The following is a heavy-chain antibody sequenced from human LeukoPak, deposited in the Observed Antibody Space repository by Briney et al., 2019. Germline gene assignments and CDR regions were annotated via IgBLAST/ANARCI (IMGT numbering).Heavy chain of an antibody. Sequence: GGSLRLSCAASGFTFSSYGMHWVRQAPGKGLEWVAVISYDGSNKYYADSVKGRFTISRDNSKNTLYLQMNSLRAEDTAVYYCAKDRGACSSTSCYYFDYWGQGTLVTVSS. D-gene: IGHD2-2*01. CDR2: ISYDGSNK. J-gene: IGHJ4*02. V-gene: IGHV3-30*18. CDR1: GFTFSSYG. CDR3: AKDRGACSSTSCYYFDY.